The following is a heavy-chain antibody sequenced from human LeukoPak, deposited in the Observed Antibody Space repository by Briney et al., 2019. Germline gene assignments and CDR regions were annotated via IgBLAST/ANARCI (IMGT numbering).Heavy chain of an antibody. J-gene: IGHJ4*02. CDR1: KFTFSTYT. D-gene: IGHD3-10*01. CDR3: ARTGDPLYYYGSGSYPKAGGPPDY. Sequence: GGSLRLSCAASKFTFSTYTLHWVRQAPGKGLKWVAVISHDGSKKYYADSVKGRFTISRDNSKNVLYLQMNSLRPEDTAVYYCARTGDPLYYYGSGSYPKAGGPPDYWGQGTLVTVSS. V-gene: IGHV3-30*04. CDR2: ISHDGSKK.